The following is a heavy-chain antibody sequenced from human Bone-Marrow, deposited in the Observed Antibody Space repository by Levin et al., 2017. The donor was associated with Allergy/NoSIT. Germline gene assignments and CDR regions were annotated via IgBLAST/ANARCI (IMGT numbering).Heavy chain of an antibody. CDR2: INTNTGNP. CDR1: GYTLTSFA. Sequence: ASVKVSCKASGYTLTSFAINWERQAPGQGLEWMGWINTNTGNPTYAQDFTGRFVFSLDTSVNTTYLQISSLKSEDTAIYYCARDSPRATGPDYWGQGTLVTVSS. J-gene: IGHJ4*02. D-gene: IGHD5-24*01. V-gene: IGHV7-4-1*02. CDR3: ARDSPRATGPDY.